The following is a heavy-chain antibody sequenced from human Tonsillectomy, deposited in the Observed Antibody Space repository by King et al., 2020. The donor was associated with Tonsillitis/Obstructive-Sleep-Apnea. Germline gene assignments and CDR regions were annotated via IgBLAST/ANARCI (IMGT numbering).Heavy chain of an antibody. Sequence: QLVQSGAEVKKPGSSVRVSCKASGGTLRNSAISWVRQAPGQALEWMGAIIPMLGVTNDAQTFQGRVTITADTSTDTVYMELSSLRSEDTALYYCARHRCRSSHLFHCYTRNYYTYRPDVWGQGTTVTVSS. V-gene: IGHV1-69*10. D-gene: IGHD3-3*01. CDR2: IIPMLGVT. CDR1: GGTLRNSA. CDR3: ARHRCRSSHLFHCYTRNYYTYRPDV. J-gene: IGHJ6*02.